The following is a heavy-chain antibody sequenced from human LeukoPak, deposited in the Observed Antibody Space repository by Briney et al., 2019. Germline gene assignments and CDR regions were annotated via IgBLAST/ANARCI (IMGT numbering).Heavy chain of an antibody. D-gene: IGHD1-26*01. Sequence: GGSLRLSCAASEFTFSSYWMHWVRQAPGKGLEWVSSISSSSSYIYYANSVKGRFTISRDNAKNSLYLQMNSLRAEDTAVYYCARDRWGYWGQGTLVTVSS. CDR1: EFTFSSYW. CDR2: ISSSSSYI. CDR3: ARDRWGY. J-gene: IGHJ4*02. V-gene: IGHV3-21*01.